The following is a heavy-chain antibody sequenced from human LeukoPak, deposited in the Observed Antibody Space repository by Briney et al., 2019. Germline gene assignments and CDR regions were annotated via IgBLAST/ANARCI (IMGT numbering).Heavy chain of an antibody. D-gene: IGHD6-6*01. CDR3: ARDAGGPYINSSEWFDP. J-gene: IGHJ5*02. CDR2: INPNSGGT. V-gene: IGHV1-2*02. CDR1: GYTFTSYY. Sequence: ASVKVSCKASGYTFTSYYMHWVRQAPGQGLEWMGWINPNSGGTNYAQKFQGRVTMTRDMSTSTVYMELSSLRSEDTAVYYCARDAGGPYINSSEWFDPWGQGTLVTVSS.